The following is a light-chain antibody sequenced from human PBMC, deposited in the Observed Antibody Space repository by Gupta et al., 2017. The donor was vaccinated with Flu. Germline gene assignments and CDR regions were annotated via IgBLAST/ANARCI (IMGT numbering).Light chain of an antibody. Sequence: QSALTQPASVSGSPGLSITISCTGTSSDVGSYHLVSWYQQHPGKAPKLMIYEGSKRPSGVSNRFSGSKSGNTASLTISGLQAEDEADYYCCSYAGSSTYVFGTGTKVTVL. J-gene: IGLJ1*01. V-gene: IGLV2-23*01. CDR1: SSDVGSYHL. CDR2: EGS. CDR3: CSYAGSSTYV.